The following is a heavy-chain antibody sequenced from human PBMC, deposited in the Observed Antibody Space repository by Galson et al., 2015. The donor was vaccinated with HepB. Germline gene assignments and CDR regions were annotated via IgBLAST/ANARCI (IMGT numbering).Heavy chain of an antibody. CDR2: ISGNGGTT. CDR3: ARHPHYDLPTLMSSFGY. CDR1: GLIFSTYA. J-gene: IGHJ4*02. D-gene: IGHD3-3*01. V-gene: IGHV3-23*01. Sequence: SLRLSCAASGLIFSTYAMSWVRQAPGKGLEWVSEISGNGGTTYYTESVKGRFTISRDNSKDTLDLQMNSLRTEDTAIYYCARHPHYDLPTLMSSFGYWGQGTLVTVSS.